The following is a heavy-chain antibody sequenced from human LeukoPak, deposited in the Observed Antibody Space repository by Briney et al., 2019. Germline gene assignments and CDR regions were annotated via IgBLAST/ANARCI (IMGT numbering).Heavy chain of an antibody. CDR2: LYYSGST. Sequence: PAQTLSLTCNVAGGSISSYYCNWIRQRPGKGPEWIGDLYYSGSTYYNPSLKSRVTISVDTSKNHFSLRLRSVTAADTAVYYCAKGGRRGRYVVVVINWFDPWGQGTLVTVSS. CDR3: AKGGRRGRYVVVVINWFDP. V-gene: IGHV4-59*01. D-gene: IGHD3-22*01. CDR1: GGSISSYY. J-gene: IGHJ5*02.